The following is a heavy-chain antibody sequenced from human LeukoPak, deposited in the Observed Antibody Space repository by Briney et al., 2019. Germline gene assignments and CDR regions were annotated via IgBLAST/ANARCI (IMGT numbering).Heavy chain of an antibody. J-gene: IGHJ6*03. CDR2: IYYSGNT. V-gene: IGHV4-39*07. CDR1: GGSISSSNYY. Sequence: SETLSLTCTVSGGSISSSNYYWGWIRQPPGKGLEWIGSIYYSGNTYYNPSLKSRVTISVDASKNQFSLKLSSVTAADTAVYYCARAPERWYSYGSYTYYYMDVWGKGATVTVSS. D-gene: IGHD5-18*01. CDR3: ARAPERWYSYGSYTYYYMDV.